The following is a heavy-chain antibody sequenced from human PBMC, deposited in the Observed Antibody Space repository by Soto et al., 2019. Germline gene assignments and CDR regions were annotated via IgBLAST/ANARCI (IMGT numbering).Heavy chain of an antibody. CDR2: IIPLLNTP. CDR3: ARESSSPNYYYYGMDV. V-gene: IGHV1-69*01. CDR1: GGTFSSYA. Sequence: QAHLVQSGAEVKKPGSSVKVSCRASGGTFSSYAVNWVRQAPGQGLEWMGVIIPLLNTPKYVQKFQGRLTITADASATTVYLELSSLRSEDTAVYYCARESSSPNYYYYGMDVWGQGTTVTVSS. D-gene: IGHD6-6*01. J-gene: IGHJ6*02.